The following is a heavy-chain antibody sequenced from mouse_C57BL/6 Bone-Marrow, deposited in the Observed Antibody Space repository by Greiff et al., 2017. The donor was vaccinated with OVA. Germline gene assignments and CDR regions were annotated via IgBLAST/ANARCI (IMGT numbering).Heavy chain of an antibody. V-gene: IGHV5-4*03. D-gene: IGHD2-3*01. CDR1: GFTFSSYA. Sequence: EVKLVESGGGLVKPGGSLKLSCAASGFTFSSYAMSWVRQTPEKRLEWVATISDGGSYTYYPDNVKGRFTISRDNAKNNLYLQVSHLKAEDTAMYYCARVEDGYLGAMDYWGQGTSVTVSS. J-gene: IGHJ4*01. CDR2: ISDGGSYT. CDR3: ARVEDGYLGAMDY.